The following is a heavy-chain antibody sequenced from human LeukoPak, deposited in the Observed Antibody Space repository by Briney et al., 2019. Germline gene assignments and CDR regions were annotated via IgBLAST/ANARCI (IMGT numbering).Heavy chain of an antibody. V-gene: IGHV3-23*01. Sequence: AGGSLRLSCAASGFTFSSYALTWVRQAPGKGLEWVSIISGSGGTTFYADSVKGRFTISRDNSKNTLYVQMNSLRAEDTAVYYCAKRDCTSTSCPFGFWGQGTLVTVSS. CDR3: AKRDCTSTSCPFGF. CDR2: ISGSGGTT. J-gene: IGHJ4*02. D-gene: IGHD2-2*01. CDR1: GFTFSSYA.